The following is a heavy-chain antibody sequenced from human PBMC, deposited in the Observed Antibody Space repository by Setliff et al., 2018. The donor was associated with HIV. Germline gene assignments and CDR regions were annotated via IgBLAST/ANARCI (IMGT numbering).Heavy chain of an antibody. J-gene: IGHJ6*03. V-gene: IGHV4-4*07. CDR1: GGSISSYY. D-gene: IGHD5-18*01. CDR3: AGDVDTAMAKYYYYYYMDV. CDR2: IYTSGST. Sequence: SETLSLTCTVSGGSISSYYWSWIRQPAGKGLEWIGRIYTSGSTNYNPSLKSRVTMSVDTSKNQFSLKLSSVTAADTAVYYCAGDVDTAMAKYYYYYYMDVWGKGTTVTVSS.